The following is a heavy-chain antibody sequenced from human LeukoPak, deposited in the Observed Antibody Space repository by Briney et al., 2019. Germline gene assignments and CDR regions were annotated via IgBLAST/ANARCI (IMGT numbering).Heavy chain of an antibody. CDR1: GGSISSGGYY. D-gene: IGHD3-22*01. CDR2: IYYSGST. CDR3: ARVSEYYDSSGYYYFDY. V-gene: IGHV4-31*03. J-gene: IGHJ4*02. Sequence: TLSLTCTVSGGSISSGGYYWSWIRQHPGKGLEWIGYIYYSGSTYYNPSLKSRVTISVDTSKNQFSLKLSSVTAADTAVYYCARVSEYYDSSGYYYFDYWGQGTLVTVSS.